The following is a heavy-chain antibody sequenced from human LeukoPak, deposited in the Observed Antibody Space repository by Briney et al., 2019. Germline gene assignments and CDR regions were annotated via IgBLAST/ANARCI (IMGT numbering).Heavy chain of an antibody. CDR2: IYYSGST. V-gene: IGHV4-59*12. Sequence: SETLSLTCTVSGGSISSYYWSWIRQPPGKGLEWIGYIYYSGSTNYNPSLKSRVTISVDTSKNQFSLKLSSVTAADTAVYYCARGPDFWSGYTHYMDVWGKGTTVTVSS. J-gene: IGHJ6*03. CDR3: ARGPDFWSGYTHYMDV. CDR1: GGSISSYY. D-gene: IGHD3-3*01.